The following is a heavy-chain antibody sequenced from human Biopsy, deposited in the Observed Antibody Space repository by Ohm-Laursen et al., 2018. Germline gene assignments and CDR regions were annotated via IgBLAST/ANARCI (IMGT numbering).Heavy chain of an antibody. Sequence: SLRLSCAASGFTFSVYAMHWVRQAPGKGLEWVAIIWYDGSSEYYADSVKGRSTISRDNSKNTVYLQMNSLRVEDTAVYYCARDPIVGSKADGMDVWGQGTTVTVSS. CDR1: GFTFSVYA. J-gene: IGHJ6*02. CDR3: ARDPIVGSKADGMDV. V-gene: IGHV3-33*01. CDR2: IWYDGSSE. D-gene: IGHD1-26*01.